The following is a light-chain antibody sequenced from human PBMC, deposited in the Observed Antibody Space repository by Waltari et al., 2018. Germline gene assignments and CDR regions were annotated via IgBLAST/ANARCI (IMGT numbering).Light chain of an antibody. CDR1: SSDVGGYNS. V-gene: IGLV2-11*01. Sequence: QSALTQPRSVSGSPGQSVTISCTGTSSDVGGYNSVSWYQQHPGKAPKLMSYDVSKRPSGVPDRFSGSKSGNTASLTISGLQAEDEADYYCCSYAGSYTVVFGGGTKLTVL. J-gene: IGLJ2*01. CDR3: CSYAGSYTVV. CDR2: DVS.